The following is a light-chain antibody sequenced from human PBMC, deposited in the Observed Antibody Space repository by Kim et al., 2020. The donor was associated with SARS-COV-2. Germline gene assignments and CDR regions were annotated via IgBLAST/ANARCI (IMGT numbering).Light chain of an antibody. CDR2: SNN. J-gene: IGLJ2*01. Sequence: GQRVTISCSGSSSNIGSNTVTWYQQLPGTAPKLLIYSNNRRPSGVPDRFSGSKSGTSASLAISGLQSEDEADYYCAAWDDSLNVVVFGGGTQLTVL. CDR1: SSNIGSNT. CDR3: AAWDDSLNVVV. V-gene: IGLV1-44*01.